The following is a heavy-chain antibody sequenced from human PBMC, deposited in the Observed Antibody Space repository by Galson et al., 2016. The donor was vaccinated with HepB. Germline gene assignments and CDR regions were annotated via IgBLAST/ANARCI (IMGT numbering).Heavy chain of an antibody. CDR1: GFTFSKWW. V-gene: IGHV3-74*01. J-gene: IGHJ5*02. Sequence: SLRLSCAASGFTFSKWWMHWVRHAPGKGLLWVSRVNRDGSTTGYADSVRGRFTISRDNTKNMLFLQMNSLRAEDTAVYYCARSGEPSWGQGTLVTVSS. D-gene: IGHD4-17*01. CDR3: ARSGEPS. CDR2: VNRDGSTT.